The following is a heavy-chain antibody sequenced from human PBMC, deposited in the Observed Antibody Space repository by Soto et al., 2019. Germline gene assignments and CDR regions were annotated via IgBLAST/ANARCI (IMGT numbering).Heavy chain of an antibody. J-gene: IGHJ6*03. D-gene: IGHD2-15*01. V-gene: IGHV1-3*01. CDR2: INAGNGNT. CDR3: AREGVVVVAANRGYYYYMDV. Sequence: ASVKVSYKASGYTFTSYAMHWVRQAPGQRLEWMGWINAGNGNTKYSQKIQGRVTITRDTSASTAYMELSSLRSEDTAVYYCAREGVVVVAANRGYYYYMDVWGKGTTVT. CDR1: GYTFTSYA.